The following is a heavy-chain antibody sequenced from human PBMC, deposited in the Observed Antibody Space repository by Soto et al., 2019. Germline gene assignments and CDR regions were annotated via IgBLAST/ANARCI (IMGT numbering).Heavy chain of an antibody. CDR2: INPNSGGT. Sequence: ASVKVSCKASGYTFTGYYMHWVRQAPGQGLEWMGWINPNSGGTNYAQKFQGRVTMTRDTSISTAYMELSRLRSDDTAVYCCARAARRAVSGRGNWFDPWGQGTLVTVSS. V-gene: IGHV1-2*02. CDR3: ARAARRAVSGRGNWFDP. D-gene: IGHD6-6*01. J-gene: IGHJ5*02. CDR1: GYTFTGYY.